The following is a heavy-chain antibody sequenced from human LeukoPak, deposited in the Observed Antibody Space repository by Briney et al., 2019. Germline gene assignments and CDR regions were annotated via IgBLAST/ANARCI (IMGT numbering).Heavy chain of an antibody. CDR1: GGSISSGSYY. Sequence: SETLSLTCTVSGGSISSGSYYWTWIRQPAGKGLEWIGRISTSGRTNFNPSLKSRVTISIDTSKNQFSLKLSSVTAADTAVYYCARASYGDYVQFDYWGQGTLVTVFS. J-gene: IGHJ4*02. D-gene: IGHD4-17*01. CDR2: ISTSGRT. CDR3: ARASYGDYVQFDY. V-gene: IGHV4-61*02.